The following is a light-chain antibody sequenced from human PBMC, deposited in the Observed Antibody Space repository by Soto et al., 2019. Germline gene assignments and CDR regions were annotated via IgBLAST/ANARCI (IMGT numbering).Light chain of an antibody. CDR1: SDDIGNFNL. V-gene: IGLV2-23*02. CDR3: CSYAGSRWV. J-gene: IGLJ3*02. CDR2: EVN. Sequence: QSALTQPASVSGSPGQSITFSCTGSSDDIGNFNLVSWYQQYPGKAPKLILYEVNKRPLGVSDRFSGSKSGNTASLTISGLQAEDEADYHCCSYAGSRWVFGGGTKVTAL.